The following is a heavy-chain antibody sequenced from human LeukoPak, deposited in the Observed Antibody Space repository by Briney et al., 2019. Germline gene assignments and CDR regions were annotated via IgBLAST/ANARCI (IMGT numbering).Heavy chain of an antibody. V-gene: IGHV1-69*13. CDR3: ARNSMVGGVIGGPNCYYMDV. D-gene: IGHD3-10*01. CDR1: GYTFTSYA. Sequence: SVTVSCKASGYTFTSYAISWVRQAPGQGLEWMGGIIPIFGTANYAQKFQGRVTITADESTSTAYMELSSLRSEDTAVYYCARNSMVGGVIGGPNCYYMDVWGKGTTVTISS. CDR2: IIPIFGTA. J-gene: IGHJ6*03.